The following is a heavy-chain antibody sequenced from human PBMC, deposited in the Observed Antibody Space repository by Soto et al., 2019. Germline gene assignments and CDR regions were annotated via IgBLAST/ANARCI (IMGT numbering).Heavy chain of an antibody. CDR2: INPNSGGT. Sequence: GASVKVSCKASGYTFTGYYMHWVRQAPGEGLEWMGWINPNSGGTDYAQKFQGRVTMTRDTSISTAYMELSSLRSEDTAVYYCFSWPSVAAAGTGGFDYWGQGTLVTVSS. CDR3: FSWPSVAAAGTGGFDY. J-gene: IGHJ4*02. CDR1: GYTFTGYY. D-gene: IGHD6-13*01. V-gene: IGHV1-2*02.